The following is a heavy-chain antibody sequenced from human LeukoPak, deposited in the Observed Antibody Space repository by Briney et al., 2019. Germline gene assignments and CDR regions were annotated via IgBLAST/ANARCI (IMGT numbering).Heavy chain of an antibody. CDR1: GFNFGSYS. J-gene: IGHJ6*03. V-gene: IGHV3-20*04. CDR3: AKEGYYGSGSRYYYYYYMDV. CDR2: INWNGGST. Sequence: GGSLRLSCAASGFNFGSYSMTWVRQAPGKGLEWVSGINWNGGSTGYADSVKGRFTISRDNAKNSLYLQMNSLRAEDTALYYCAKEGYYGSGSRYYYYYYMDVWGKGTTVTVSS. D-gene: IGHD3-10*01.